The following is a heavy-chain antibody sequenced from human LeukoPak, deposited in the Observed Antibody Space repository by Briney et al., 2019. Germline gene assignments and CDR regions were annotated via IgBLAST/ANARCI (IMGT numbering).Heavy chain of an antibody. D-gene: IGHD3-22*01. CDR3: ARDRKAKYYYDSSGYVGDDAFDI. CDR1: GFTFSSYW. CDR2: INSDGSST. V-gene: IGHV3-74*01. Sequence: GGSLRLSCAASGFTFSSYWMHWVRQAPGKGLVWVSRINSDGSSTSYADSVKGRFTISRDNAKNTLYLQMNSLRAEDTAVYYCARDRKAKYYYDSSGYVGDDAFDIWGQGTMVTVSS. J-gene: IGHJ3*02.